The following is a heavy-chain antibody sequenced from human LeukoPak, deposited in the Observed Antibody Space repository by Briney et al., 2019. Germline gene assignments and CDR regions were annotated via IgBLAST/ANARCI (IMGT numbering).Heavy chain of an antibody. V-gene: IGHV3-7*01. D-gene: IGHD3-22*01. Sequence: GGSLRLSCAASGFTFNIYWMSWVRQAPGKGLEWVANIKQDGSEKYYVDSVKGRFTISRDNARNSLYLQMNSLRAEDTAVYYCARDRPKRYDSSGYFFWGQGTLVTVSS. CDR2: IKQDGSEK. CDR1: GFTFNIYW. J-gene: IGHJ4*02. CDR3: ARDRPKRYDSSGYFF.